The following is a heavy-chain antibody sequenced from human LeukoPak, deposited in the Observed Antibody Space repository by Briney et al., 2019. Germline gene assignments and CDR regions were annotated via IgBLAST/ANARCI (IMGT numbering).Heavy chain of an antibody. V-gene: IGHV1-2*02. CDR1: GYTFTDYY. Sequence: ASVKVSCKASGYTFTDYYMHWVRQAPGQGLEWMGWISPNTGGTNYAQKFQGRVTMTRDTSITTVYMDLTRLTSDDTAVYYCARNFDMKGFDPWGQGTLVTVSS. J-gene: IGHJ5*02. D-gene: IGHD3-9*01. CDR2: ISPNTGGT. CDR3: ARNFDMKGFDP.